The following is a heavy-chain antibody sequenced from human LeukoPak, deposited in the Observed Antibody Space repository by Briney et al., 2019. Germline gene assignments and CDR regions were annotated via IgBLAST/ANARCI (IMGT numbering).Heavy chain of an antibody. J-gene: IGHJ4*02. CDR2: IYHSGSS. V-gene: IGHV4-4*02. CDR1: GGSISSYY. D-gene: IGHD2-2*01. Sequence: SETLSLTCTVSGGSISSYYWSWVRQPPGRGPEWIGEIYHSGSSNFNPSLKSRVTISVDKSKNQFSLNLNSMTAADTAVYYCARRYCSTSSCHFDSWGQGTLVTVSS. CDR3: ARRYCSTSSCHFDS.